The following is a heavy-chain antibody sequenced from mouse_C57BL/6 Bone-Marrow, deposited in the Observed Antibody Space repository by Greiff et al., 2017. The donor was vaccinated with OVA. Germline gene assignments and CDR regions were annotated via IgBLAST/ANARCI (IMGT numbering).Heavy chain of an antibody. CDR1: GYSFTGYY. CDR3: ARGVYYSNGGCDY. D-gene: IGHD2-5*01. V-gene: IGHV1-42*01. J-gene: IGHJ2*01. CDR2: INPSTGGT. Sequence: VQLKESGPELVKPGASVKISCKASGYSFTGYYMNWVKQSPEKSLEWIGEINPSTGGTTYNQKFKAKATLTVDKSSSTAYMQLKSLTSEDSAVYYCARGVYYSNGGCDYWGQGTTLTVSS.